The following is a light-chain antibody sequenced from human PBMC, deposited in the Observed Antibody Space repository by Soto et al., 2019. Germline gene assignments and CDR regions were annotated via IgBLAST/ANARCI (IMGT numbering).Light chain of an antibody. CDR1: SSDVGAYKY. CDR2: EVS. J-gene: IGLJ2*01. Sequence: QSALTQPPSASGSPGQSVTISCTGTSSDVGAYKYVSWYQQHPGKAPKLMIYEVSQRPSGVPDRFSGFKSGNTASLTVSGLQAEDEADYYCTSYAGTNDVVFGGGTKVTVL. V-gene: IGLV2-8*01. CDR3: TSYAGTNDVV.